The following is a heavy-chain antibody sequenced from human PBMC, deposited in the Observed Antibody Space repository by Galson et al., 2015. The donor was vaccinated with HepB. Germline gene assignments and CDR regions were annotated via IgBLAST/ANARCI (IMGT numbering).Heavy chain of an antibody. D-gene: IGHD4-11*01. J-gene: IGHJ6*03. CDR1: GYSFTSYW. CDR2: IYPGDSDT. V-gene: IGHV5-51*01. Sequence: QSGAEVKKPGESLKISCTGSGYSFTSYWIGWVRQMPGKGLEWMGIIYPGDSDTRYSPSFQGQVTISADKSISTAYLQWSSLKASDTAMYYCARQLGYSNSYYYYYMDVWGKGTTVTVSS. CDR3: ARQLGYSNSYYYYYMDV.